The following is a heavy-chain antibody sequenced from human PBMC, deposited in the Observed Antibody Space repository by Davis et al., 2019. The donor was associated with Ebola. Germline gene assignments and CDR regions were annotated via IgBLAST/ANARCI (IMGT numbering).Heavy chain of an antibody. CDR2: IKQDGSEK. V-gene: IGHV3-7*03. J-gene: IGHJ5*01. CDR1: GFTFSSYW. CDR3: ARGYSNSWYVS. D-gene: IGHD6-13*01. Sequence: GESLKISCAASGFTFSSYWMSWVRQAPGKGLEWVANIKQDGSEKYYVDSVKGRFTISRDNAKNSLYLQMNSLRAEDTAVYYCARGYSNSWYVSWGQGTLVTVSS.